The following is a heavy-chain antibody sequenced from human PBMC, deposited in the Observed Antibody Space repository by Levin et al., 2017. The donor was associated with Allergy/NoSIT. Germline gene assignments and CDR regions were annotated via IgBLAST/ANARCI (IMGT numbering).Heavy chain of an antibody. CDR2: INPNSGGT. CDR1: GYTFTGYY. D-gene: IGHD3/OR15-3a*01. J-gene: IGHJ4*02. CDR3: ARDLWATSYEDWQNFDY. Sequence: LGESLKISCKASGYTFTGYYMHWVRQAPGQGLEWMGWINPNSGGTNYAQKFQGRVTMTRDTSISTAYMELSRLRSDDTAVYYCARDLWATSYEDWQNFDYWGQGTLVTVSS. V-gene: IGHV1-2*02.